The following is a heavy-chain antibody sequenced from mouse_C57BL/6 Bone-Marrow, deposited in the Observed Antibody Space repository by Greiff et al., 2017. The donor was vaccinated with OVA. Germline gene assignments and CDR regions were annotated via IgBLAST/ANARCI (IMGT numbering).Heavy chain of an antibody. CDR2: IRSKSNNYAT. CDR3: VITTVVAKWYFDV. Sequence: EVQLVESGGGLVQPKGSLKLSCAASGFSFNTYAMNWVRQAPGKGLEWVARIRSKSNNYATYYADSVKDRFTISRDDSESMLYLQMNNLKTEDTAMYYCVITTVVAKWYFDVWGTGTTVTVSS. CDR1: GFSFNTYA. D-gene: IGHD1-1*01. V-gene: IGHV10-1*01. J-gene: IGHJ1*03.